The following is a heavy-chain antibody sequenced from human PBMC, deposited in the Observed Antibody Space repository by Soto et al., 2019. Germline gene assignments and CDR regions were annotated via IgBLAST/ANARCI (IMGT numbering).Heavy chain of an antibody. V-gene: IGHV4-4*02. D-gene: IGHD6-6*01. CDR3: ASDPSLATRAFDI. Sequence: NPSETLSLTCAVSGNSLSSSNWWTWVRQPPGKGLEWIGEVYYTGTTNYNPSLERRVTISVDKSKNQFSLKVNSVTAADTAVYYCASDPSLATRAFDIWGQGTMVTVSS. CDR2: VYYTGTT. CDR1: GNSLSSSNW. J-gene: IGHJ3*02.